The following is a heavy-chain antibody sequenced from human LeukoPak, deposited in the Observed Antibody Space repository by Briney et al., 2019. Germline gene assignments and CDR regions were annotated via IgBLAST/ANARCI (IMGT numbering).Heavy chain of an antibody. J-gene: IGHJ5*02. CDR1: GGSFSGYY. Sequence: SETLSLTCAVYGGSFSGYYWSWIRQPPGKGLEWIGEINHSGSTNYNPSLKSRVTISVDTSKNQFSLKLSSVTAADTAVYYCARVFRVVRRVPVHMRSHNWFDPWGQGTLVTVSS. CDR2: INHSGST. V-gene: IGHV4-34*01. D-gene: IGHD3-10*01. CDR3: ARVFRVVRRVPVHMRSHNWFDP.